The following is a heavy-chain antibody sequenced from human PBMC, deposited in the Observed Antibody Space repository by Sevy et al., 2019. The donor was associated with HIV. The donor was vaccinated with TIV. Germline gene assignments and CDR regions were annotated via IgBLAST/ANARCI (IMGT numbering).Heavy chain of an antibody. CDR1: GFTVSSNY. CDR2: IYSGGST. Sequence: GGSLRLSCAASGFTVSSNYMSWVRQAPGKGLEWVSVIYSGGSTYYTDSVKGRFTISRDNSKNTLYLQMNSLRAEDTAVYYCARGTTPRRYDFWSGPLCGHAFDIWGQGTMVTVSS. J-gene: IGHJ3*02. V-gene: IGHV3-53*01. D-gene: IGHD3-3*01. CDR3: ARGTTPRRYDFWSGPLCGHAFDI.